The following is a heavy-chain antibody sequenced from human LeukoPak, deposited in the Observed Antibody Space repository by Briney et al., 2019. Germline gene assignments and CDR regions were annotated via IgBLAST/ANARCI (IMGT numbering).Heavy chain of an antibody. Sequence: GGSLRLSCAASGFTFSSYGMHWVRQAPGKGLEWVAFIRYDGSNKYYADSVKGRFTISRDNSKNTLYLQMNSLGAEDTAMYYCAKDSGYYYDSSGYYPDYWGQGTLVTVSS. CDR3: AKDSGYYYDSSGYYPDY. CDR1: GFTFSSYG. J-gene: IGHJ4*02. V-gene: IGHV3-30*02. CDR2: IRYDGSNK. D-gene: IGHD3-22*01.